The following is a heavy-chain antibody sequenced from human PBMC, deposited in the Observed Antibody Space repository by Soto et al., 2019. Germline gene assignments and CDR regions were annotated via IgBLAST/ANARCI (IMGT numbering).Heavy chain of an antibody. CDR1: GFTFSSYA. Sequence: PGGSLRLSCAASGFTFSSYAMSWVRQAPGKGLEWVSAISGSGGSTYYADSVKGRFTISRDNFKNTLYLQMNSLRAEDTAVYYCAKDSPEWSTGHYFDYWGQGTLVTVSS. V-gene: IGHV3-23*01. CDR3: AKDSPEWSTGHYFDY. D-gene: IGHD3-3*01. J-gene: IGHJ4*02. CDR2: ISGSGGST.